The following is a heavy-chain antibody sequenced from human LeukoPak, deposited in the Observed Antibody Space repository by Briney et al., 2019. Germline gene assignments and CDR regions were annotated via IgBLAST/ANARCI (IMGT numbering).Heavy chain of an antibody. CDR1: GFTFSSYG. CDR3: AKGGVVVVPAAILPH. D-gene: IGHD2-2*01. Sequence: GSLRLSCVASGFTFSSYGMSWVRQAPVKRLEWVSAVSGSGDATYYADSVKGRFTISRDNSKNTLYLQMNSLRAEDTAVYYCAKGGVVVVPAAILPHWGQGTLVTVSS. V-gene: IGHV3-23*01. CDR2: VSGSGDAT. J-gene: IGHJ1*01.